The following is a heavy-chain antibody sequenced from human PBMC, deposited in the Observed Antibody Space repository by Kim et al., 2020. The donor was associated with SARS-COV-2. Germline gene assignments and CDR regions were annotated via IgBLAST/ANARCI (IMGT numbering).Heavy chain of an antibody. CDR1: GGTFSSYA. D-gene: IGHD6-13*01. J-gene: IGHJ6*02. CDR3: ARDLAVRVSSCYYYYGMDV. V-gene: IGHV1-69*06. Sequence: SVKVSCKASGGTFSSYAISWVRQAPGQGLEWMGGIIPIFGTANYAQKFQGRVTITADKSTSTAYMELSSLRSEDTAVYYCARDLAVRVSSCYYYYGMDVWGQGTTVTVSS. CDR2: IIPIFGTA.